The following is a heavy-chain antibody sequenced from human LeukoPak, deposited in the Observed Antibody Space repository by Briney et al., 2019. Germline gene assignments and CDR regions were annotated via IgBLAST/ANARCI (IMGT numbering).Heavy chain of an antibody. J-gene: IGHJ4*02. Sequence: GGSLRLSCATSGFTFSNYWMSWVRQAPGKGLEWVANMKEDGSEINYVDSGKGRFTISRDNAQDSLYLQMNSLRAEDTAVYYCVRDRGYSNFDYWGQGTLVTVSS. CDR3: VRDRGYSNFDY. CDR2: MKEDGSEI. CDR1: GFTFSNYW. D-gene: IGHD4-11*01. V-gene: IGHV3-7*01.